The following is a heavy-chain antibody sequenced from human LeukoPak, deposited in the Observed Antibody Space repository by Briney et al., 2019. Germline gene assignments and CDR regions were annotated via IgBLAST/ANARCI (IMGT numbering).Heavy chain of an antibody. Sequence: PGASLRLSCTTSGLTVSTSGINSVRQAPGRGLEWLASIGPTGFDRYHSDSIKGRFTISRDNDNNFLYLQMDSLIAEDTAVYYCATETNGRHYDYWSQGTLLTVSS. J-gene: IGHJ4*02. CDR3: ATETNGRHYDY. CDR1: GLTVSTSG. V-gene: IGHV3-21*06. D-gene: IGHD1-14*01. CDR2: IGPTGFDR.